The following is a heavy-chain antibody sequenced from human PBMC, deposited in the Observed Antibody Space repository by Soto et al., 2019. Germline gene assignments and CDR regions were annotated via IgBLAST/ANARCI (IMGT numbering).Heavy chain of an antibody. D-gene: IGHD6-19*01. CDR1: EYTFSSLW. CDR2: IEQNGGER. J-gene: IGHJ4*02. Sequence: DVQLVESGGGLVQPGGSLRLSCEASEYTFSSLWMNWVRQAPGKGLEWVAIIEQNGGERNYLDSVKGRFTISRDNAKKSVYLQMNILRAEDTALYYCVGGYGWLPDYWGQGTLVIVSS. V-gene: IGHV3-7*05. CDR3: VGGYGWLPDY.